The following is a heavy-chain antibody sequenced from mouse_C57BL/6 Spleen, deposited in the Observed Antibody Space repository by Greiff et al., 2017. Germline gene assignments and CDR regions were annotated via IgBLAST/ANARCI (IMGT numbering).Heavy chain of an antibody. Sequence: QVQLRQSGAELAKPGASVKLSCKASGYTFTSYWMHWVNQRPGQGLEWIGYINPSSGYTKYNQKFKDKATLTADKSSSTAYMQLSSLTYEDSAVYYCARDYSNFSWFAYWGQGTLVTVSA. CDR2: INPSSGYT. CDR3: ARDYSNFSWFAY. D-gene: IGHD2-5*01. V-gene: IGHV1-7*01. J-gene: IGHJ3*01. CDR1: GYTFTSYW.